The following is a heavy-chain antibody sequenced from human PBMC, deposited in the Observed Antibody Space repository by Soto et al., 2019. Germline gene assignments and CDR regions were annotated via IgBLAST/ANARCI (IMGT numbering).Heavy chain of an antibody. D-gene: IGHD5-18*01. CDR3: TRVLGYTFEPGKTRYYTMDV. J-gene: IGHJ6*02. CDR2: LIPVFGSP. V-gene: IGHV1-69*01. Sequence: QVQLGQSGAEVKKPGSSVTVSCKTSGGTFSKDAINWVRQGPGQGLEWMGLLIPVFGSPIYAQKFQGRIRITADESTSTAFMDLSSLRSEDTAVYYCTRVLGYTFEPGKTRYYTMDVCGQGTTVSVSS. CDR1: GGTFSKDA.